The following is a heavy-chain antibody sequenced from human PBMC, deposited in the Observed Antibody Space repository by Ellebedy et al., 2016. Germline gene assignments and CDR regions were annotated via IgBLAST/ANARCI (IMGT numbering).Heavy chain of an antibody. CDR3: ASTLKDIVVVPAADDAFDI. V-gene: IGHV1-18*01. D-gene: IGHD2-2*01. CDR1: GYTFTSYG. CDR2: ISAYNGNT. J-gene: IGHJ3*02. Sequence: ASVKVSXXASGYTFTSYGISWVRQAPGQGLEWMGWISAYNGNTNYAQKLQGRVTMTTDTSTSTAYMELRSLRSDDTAVYYCASTLKDIVVVPAADDAFDIWGQGTMVTVSS.